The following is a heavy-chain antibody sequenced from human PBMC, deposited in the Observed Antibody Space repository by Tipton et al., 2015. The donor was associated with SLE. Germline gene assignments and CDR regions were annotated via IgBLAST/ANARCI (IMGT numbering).Heavy chain of an antibody. Sequence: GLVKPSETLSLTCDVSGYPISSGDFWAWIRQPPGKGPEWIGRIYQSGSTYYNPSLKSQVTISVDTSKNQFSLKVTSVTAADTAVYYCARSAFCGGDCYFDWGQGTLVTVSS. J-gene: IGHJ4*02. CDR2: IYQSGST. CDR1: GYPISSGDF. CDR3: ARSAFCGGDCYFD. D-gene: IGHD2-21*01. V-gene: IGHV4-38-2*01.